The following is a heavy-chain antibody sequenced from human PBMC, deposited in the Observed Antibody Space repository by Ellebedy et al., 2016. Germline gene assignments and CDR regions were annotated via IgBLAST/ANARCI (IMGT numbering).Heavy chain of an antibody. D-gene: IGHD6-19*01. J-gene: IGHJ6*02. CDR2: ISYDGSNK. Sequence: GESLKISXAASGFTFSSYAMHWVRQAPGKGLEWVAVISYDGSNKYYADSVKGRFTISRDNSKNTLYLQMNSLRAEDTAVYYCARDGPYSSGWHYYYYGMDVWGQGTTVTVSS. CDR1: GFTFSSYA. V-gene: IGHV3-30-3*01. CDR3: ARDGPYSSGWHYYYYGMDV.